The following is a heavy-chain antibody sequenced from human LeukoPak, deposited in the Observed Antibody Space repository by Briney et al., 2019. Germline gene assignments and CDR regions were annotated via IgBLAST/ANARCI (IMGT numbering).Heavy chain of an antibody. D-gene: IGHD5-12*01. J-gene: IGHJ4*02. CDR3: AINGRGDSGYGNFDY. CDR1: RFTFSSYS. V-gene: IGHV3-21*04. CDR2: ISSSGSYI. Sequence: GGSLRLSCAASRFTFSSYSMNWVRQAPGKGLEWVSSISSSGSYIYYADSVKGRFTISRDNAKNSLYLQMNSLRAEDTAFYYCAINGRGDSGYGNFDYWGQGTLVTVSS.